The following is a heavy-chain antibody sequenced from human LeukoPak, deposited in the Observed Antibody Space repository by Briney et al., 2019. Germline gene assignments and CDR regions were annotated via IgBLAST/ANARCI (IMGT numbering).Heavy chain of an antibody. CDR3: AHLSLRITMIVVVPRPYYFDY. J-gene: IGHJ4*02. D-gene: IGHD3-22*01. CDR2: IYWDDDK. V-gene: IGHV2-5*02. Sequence: SGPTLVNPTQTLTLTCTFSGFSLSTSGVGVGWIRQPPGKALEWLALIYWDDDKRYSPSLKSRLTITKDTSKNQVVLTMTNMDPVDTATYYCAHLSLRITMIVVVPRPYYFDYWGQGTLVTVSS. CDR1: GFSLSTSGVG.